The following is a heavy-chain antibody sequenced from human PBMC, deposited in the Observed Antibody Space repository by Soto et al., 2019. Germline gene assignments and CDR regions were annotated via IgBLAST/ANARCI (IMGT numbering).Heavy chain of an antibody. V-gene: IGHV1-69*08. CDR3: ARDKTTYYFDY. CDR2: IIPILGIA. D-gene: IGHD1-7*01. CDR1: GGTFSSYT. Sequence: QVQLVQSGAEVKKPGSSVKVSCKASGGTFSSYTISWVRQAPGPGLEWMGRIIPILGIANYAQKFQGRVTITADKATSAAYMELSSLRSEDTGVYYCARDKTTYYFDYWGQGTLVTVSS. J-gene: IGHJ4*02.